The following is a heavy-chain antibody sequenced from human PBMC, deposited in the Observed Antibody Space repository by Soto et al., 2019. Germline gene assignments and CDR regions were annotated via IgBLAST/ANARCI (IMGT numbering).Heavy chain of an antibody. J-gene: IGHJ4*02. V-gene: IGHV1-46*01. CDR1: GYTFTSYG. CDR3: AREGSGSYLVL. CDR2: INPSDGTS. D-gene: IGHD3-22*01. Sequence: ASVKVSCKASGYTFTSYGISWVRQAPGQGLEWMGRINPSDGTSAYTQQFQGRFFMTRDTSTSTAFMELNSLKSQDTALYFCAREGSGSYLVLWGQGTRVTVPQ.